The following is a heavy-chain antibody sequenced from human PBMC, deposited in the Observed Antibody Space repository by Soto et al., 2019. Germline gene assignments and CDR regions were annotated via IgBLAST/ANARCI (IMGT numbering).Heavy chain of an antibody. Sequence: EVQLLESGGGLVQPGGSLRLSCAASGFSIGSSAWSWVRQAPGKGLDWVSTIGGNGVTTFYADSVKGRFTISRDISRNTVFLQMSSLRAEDTALYYCEKSSRYCSGGGCFYYFDYWGQGTLVTVSS. CDR2: IGGNGVTT. V-gene: IGHV3-23*01. CDR1: GFSIGSSA. J-gene: IGHJ4*02. D-gene: IGHD2-15*01. CDR3: EKSSRYCSGGGCFYYFDY.